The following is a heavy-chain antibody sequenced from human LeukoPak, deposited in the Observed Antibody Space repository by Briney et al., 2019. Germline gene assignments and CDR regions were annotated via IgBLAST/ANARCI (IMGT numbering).Heavy chain of an antibody. V-gene: IGHV1-2*02. CDR1: GYTFTGYY. J-gene: IGHJ4*02. Sequence: ASVKVSCKASGYTFTGYYVHWVRQAPGQGLEWMGWINPNTGDSNYAQKFQGRVTMTRDTSISTAYMELSRLRSDDTAVYYCVHLGELSNDYWGQGTLVTVSS. D-gene: IGHD3-16*02. CDR3: VHLGELSNDY. CDR2: INPNTGDS.